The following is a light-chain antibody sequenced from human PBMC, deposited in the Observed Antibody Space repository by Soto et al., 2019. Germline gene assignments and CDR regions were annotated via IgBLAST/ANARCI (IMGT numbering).Light chain of an antibody. CDR1: QSVSTW. Sequence: DIQMTQSPSTLSASVGDRVSITCRASQSVSTWLAWYQQKPGKAPKVLIFDASTLKSGVPSRFSGSGSGTEFALTLSSLQPDDFATYYCQQYTDYPGTFGQGTKVDIK. CDR3: QQYTDYPGT. V-gene: IGKV1-5*01. CDR2: DAS. J-gene: IGKJ1*01.